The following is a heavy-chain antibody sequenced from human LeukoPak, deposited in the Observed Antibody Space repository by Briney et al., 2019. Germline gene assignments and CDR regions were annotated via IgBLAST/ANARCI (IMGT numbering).Heavy chain of an antibody. CDR3: ARGRGKDSSGWYYYYYGMDV. D-gene: IGHD6-19*01. J-gene: IGHJ6*02. V-gene: IGHV4-34*01. Sequence: PSETLSLTCAVYGGSFSGYYWSWIRQPPGKGLEWIGEINHSGSTNYNPSLKSRVTISVDTSKNQFSLKLSSVTAADTAVYYCARGRGKDSSGWYYYYYGMDVWGQGTTVTVSS. CDR1: GGSFSGYY. CDR2: INHSGST.